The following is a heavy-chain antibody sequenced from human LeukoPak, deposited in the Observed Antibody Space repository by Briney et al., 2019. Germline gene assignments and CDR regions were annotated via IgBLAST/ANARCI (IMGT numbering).Heavy chain of an antibody. J-gene: IGHJ4*02. D-gene: IGHD4-23*01. CDR2: IIPIFSTP. Sequence: SVKVSCKASGGTFSTYDISWVRQAPGQGLEWMGGIIPIFSTPNYAQKFQGRVTITADESTSTAYMELSSLRSEDTAVYYCARGWLAETTVVTPYNYWGQGTLVTVSS. CDR3: ARGWLAETTVVTPYNY. CDR1: GGTFSTYD. V-gene: IGHV1-69*13.